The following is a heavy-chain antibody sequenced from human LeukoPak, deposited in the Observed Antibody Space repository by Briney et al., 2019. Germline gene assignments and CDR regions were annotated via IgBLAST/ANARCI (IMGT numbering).Heavy chain of an antibody. Sequence: SETLSLTCTVSGGSISSGDYYWSWIRQPPGRGLEWIGYIYYSGSTYYNPSLKSRVTISVDTSKNQFSLKLSSVTAADTAVYYCAREKDSGFDYWGQGTLVTVSS. CDR3: AREKDSGFDY. CDR1: GGSISSGDYY. CDR2: IYYSGST. V-gene: IGHV4-30-4*08. J-gene: IGHJ4*02.